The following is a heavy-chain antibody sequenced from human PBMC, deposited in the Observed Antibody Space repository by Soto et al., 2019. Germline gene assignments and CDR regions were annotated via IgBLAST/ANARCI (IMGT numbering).Heavy chain of an antibody. CDR3: ARRHLAVAVSPWFDP. D-gene: IGHD6-19*01. CDR1: GLSITDPEMG. V-gene: IGHV2-26*01. CDR2: IDSSGEK. J-gene: IGHJ5*02. Sequence: QVTLKESGPVLVKPTETLKLRCTVPGLSITDPEMGVSWIRQPPGQPLEWLAHIDSSGEKSYRKFLKSRLAISKDTSKSQIVLTMTNMDPADTATYYCARRHLAVAVSPWFDPWGQGIPVTVSS.